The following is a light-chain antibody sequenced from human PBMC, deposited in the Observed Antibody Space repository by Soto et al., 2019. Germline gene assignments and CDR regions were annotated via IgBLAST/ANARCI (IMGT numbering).Light chain of an antibody. Sequence: DIHLTQSPDFLSASIGDKVTITCLASQGITNHLAWYQQTPVKPPNLLIYSASTLQSGVPSRFSGSGSGTEFKLTISSLQPEDFATYFGQQINNYPFTFGGGTKVEIQ. CDR3: QQINNYPFT. V-gene: IGKV1-9*01. CDR1: QGITNH. CDR2: SAS. J-gene: IGKJ4*01.